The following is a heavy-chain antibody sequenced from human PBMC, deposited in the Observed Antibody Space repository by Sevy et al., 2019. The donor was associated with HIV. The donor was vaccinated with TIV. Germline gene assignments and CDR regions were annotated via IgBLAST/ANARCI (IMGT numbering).Heavy chain of an antibody. D-gene: IGHD3-22*01. V-gene: IGHV3-11*06. CDR3: ASASSAGEYYYVSSGYHPFDY. J-gene: IGHJ4*02. Sequence: GGSLRLSCAASGFTFSDYYMSWIRQAPGKGLEWVSYISSSSSYTNYGDSVKGRFTISRDNAKNSLYLQMNSLRAEDTVGYYCASASSAGEYYYVSSGYHPFDYWGQGTLVTVSS. CDR2: ISSSSSYT. CDR1: GFTFSDYY.